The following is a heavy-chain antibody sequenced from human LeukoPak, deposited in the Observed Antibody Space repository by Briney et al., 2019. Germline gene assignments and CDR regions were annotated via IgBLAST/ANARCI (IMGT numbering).Heavy chain of an antibody. CDR2: INSDGSST. CDR1: GFTFSSYW. CDR3: ARVSVYALHYGMDV. Sequence: GGSLRLSCAASGFTFSSYWMHWVRQAPGKGLVWVSRINSDGSSTSYADSVKGRFTISRDNAKNTLYLQKNSLRAEDTAVYYCARVSVYALHYGMDVWGQGTTVTVSS. D-gene: IGHD2-8*01. J-gene: IGHJ6*02. V-gene: IGHV3-74*01.